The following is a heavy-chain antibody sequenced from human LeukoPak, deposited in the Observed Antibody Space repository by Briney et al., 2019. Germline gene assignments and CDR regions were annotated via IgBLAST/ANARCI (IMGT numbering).Heavy chain of an antibody. Sequence: GGSLRLSCAASGFTFSSYSMNWVRQAPGKGLEWVSSISSSSSYIYYADSVRGRFTISRDNAKNSLYLQMNSLRAEDTAIYYCARDNTYYYDSSGQNIDYWGQGTLVTVSS. V-gene: IGHV3-21*01. J-gene: IGHJ4*02. CDR2: ISSSSSYI. D-gene: IGHD3-22*01. CDR3: ARDNTYYYDSSGQNIDY. CDR1: GFTFSSYS.